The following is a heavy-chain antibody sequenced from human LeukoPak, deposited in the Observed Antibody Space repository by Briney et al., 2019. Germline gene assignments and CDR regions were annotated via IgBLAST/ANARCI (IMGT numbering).Heavy chain of an antibody. J-gene: IGHJ4*02. Sequence: QLVESGGGVVQPGRSLRLSCAASGFTFSSYAMHWVRQAPGKGLERVAVISYDGSNKYYADSVKGRFTISRDNSKNTLYLQMNSLRAEDTAVYYCARRDIAVAGLTYWGQGTLVTVSS. D-gene: IGHD6-19*01. CDR2: ISYDGSNK. CDR1: GFTFSSYA. CDR3: ARRDIAVAGLTY. V-gene: IGHV3-30-3*01.